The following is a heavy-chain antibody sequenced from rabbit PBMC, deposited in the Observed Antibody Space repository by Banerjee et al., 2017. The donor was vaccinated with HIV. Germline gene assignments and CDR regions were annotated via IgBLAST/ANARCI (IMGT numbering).Heavy chain of an antibody. CDR2: INTGGTT. CDR3: ARQEYAGSPM. Sequence: SGFSFSSGYMSWVRQAPGEGLEYIGFINTGGTTYYASWAKGRFTISKTSSTTVTLQMTSLTAADTATYFCARQEYAGSPMWGQGTLVTVS. D-gene: IGHD4-2*01. V-gene: IGHV1S40*01. J-gene: IGHJ4*01. CDR1: GFSFSSGY.